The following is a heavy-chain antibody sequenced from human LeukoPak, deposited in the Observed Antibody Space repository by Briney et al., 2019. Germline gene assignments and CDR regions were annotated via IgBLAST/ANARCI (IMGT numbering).Heavy chain of an antibody. CDR2: INPNSGGT. CDR3: ARGSSYSSGWIDY. D-gene: IGHD6-19*01. J-gene: IGHJ4*02. Sequence: GASVKVSCKASGYTFTGYYMHWVRQAPGQGLEWMGRINPNSGGTNYAQKFQGRVTMTRDTSISTAYMELSRLRSDDTAVYYCARGSSYSSGWIDYWGQETLVTVSS. V-gene: IGHV1-2*06. CDR1: GYTFTGYY.